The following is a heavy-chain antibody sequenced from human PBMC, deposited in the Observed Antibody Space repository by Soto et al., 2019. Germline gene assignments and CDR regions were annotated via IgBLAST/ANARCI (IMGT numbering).Heavy chain of an antibody. D-gene: IGHD3-22*01. CDR3: ARHAYYENNGYYSHFQA. CDR1: RASISSSNSY. J-gene: IGHJ1*01. V-gene: IGHV4-39*01. CDR2: ISSGENT. Sequence: SETLSLTCIVSRASISSSNSYWGWIRQPPGRGLEWIASISSGENTFNNPSLRSRVTISVETSKNQFSLKLRSVTAADTAVYYCARHAYYENNGYYSHFQAWGQGSLVTVAS.